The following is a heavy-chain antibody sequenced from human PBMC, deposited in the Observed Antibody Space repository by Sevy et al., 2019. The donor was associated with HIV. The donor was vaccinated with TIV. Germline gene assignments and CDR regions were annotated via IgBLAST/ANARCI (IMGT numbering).Heavy chain of an antibody. CDR2: ISYDGSNK. CDR1: GFRFINHA. CDR3: ARDLYSGYADYYYYGMDV. Sequence: GSLRLSCAASGFRFINHAIHWVRQAPGKGLEWVAVISYDGSNKYYADSVKGRFTISRDTFKSTVYLEMDSLRGDDTAVYYCARDLYSGYADYYYYGMDVWGQGTTVTVSS. V-gene: IGHV3-30*04. D-gene: IGHD5-12*01. J-gene: IGHJ6*02.